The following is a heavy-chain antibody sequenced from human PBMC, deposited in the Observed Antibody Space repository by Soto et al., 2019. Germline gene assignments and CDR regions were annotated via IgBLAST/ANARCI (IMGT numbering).Heavy chain of an antibody. J-gene: IGHJ4*01. Sequence: SETLSLTCTVSGGSISSGGYYWSWFRQHPGKGLEWIGSIYYIETTNYNPSLQSRVTISADTSKNQFSLKLSSVTAADTAVYYCARDDSTGGLDFWGHGTLVTVSS. V-gene: IGHV4-61*08. CDR2: IYYIETT. CDR1: GGSISSGGYY. D-gene: IGHD3-22*01. CDR3: ARDDSTGGLDF.